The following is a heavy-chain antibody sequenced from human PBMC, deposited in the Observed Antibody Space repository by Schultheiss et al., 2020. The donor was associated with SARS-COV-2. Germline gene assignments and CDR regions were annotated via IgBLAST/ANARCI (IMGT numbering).Heavy chain of an antibody. V-gene: IGHV1-69*13. CDR1: GGTFSSYA. Sequence: SVKVSCKASGGTFSSYAISWVRQAPGQGLEWMGGIIPIFGTANYAQKFQGRVTITADESTSTAYMELSSLRSEDTAVYYCARSVRWELPYFDYWGQGTLVTVSS. CDR3: ARSVRWELPYFDY. CDR2: IIPIFGTA. J-gene: IGHJ4*02. D-gene: IGHD1-26*01.